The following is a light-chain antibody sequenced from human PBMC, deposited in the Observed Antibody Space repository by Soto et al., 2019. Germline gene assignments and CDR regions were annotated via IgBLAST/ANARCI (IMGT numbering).Light chain of an antibody. J-gene: IGKJ1*01. Sequence: EILMTQSPATLSVSPGERATLSCRASQSLSRNLAWYQQKPGQAPRLLIYGAFSRATGIPDRFSGSGSGTDFTLTISRLEPEDFAVYYCQYYGSSPWTFGQGTKVEIK. V-gene: IGKV3-20*01. CDR3: QYYGSSPWT. CDR1: QSLSRN. CDR2: GAF.